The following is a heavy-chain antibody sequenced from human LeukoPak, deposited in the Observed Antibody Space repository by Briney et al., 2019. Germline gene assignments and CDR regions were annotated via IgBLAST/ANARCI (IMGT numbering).Heavy chain of an antibody. Sequence: GGSLRLSCAASGFTVSSNYMSWVRQAPGKGLEWVSVIYSGGSTYYADSVKGRFTISRDNSKNTLYLQMNSLRAEDTAVYYCARDPPTRGYYYDSSGYPDAFDIWGQGTMVTVSS. D-gene: IGHD3-22*01. CDR3: ARDPPTRGYYYDSSGYPDAFDI. CDR2: IYSGGST. V-gene: IGHV3-66*01. J-gene: IGHJ3*02. CDR1: GFTVSSNY.